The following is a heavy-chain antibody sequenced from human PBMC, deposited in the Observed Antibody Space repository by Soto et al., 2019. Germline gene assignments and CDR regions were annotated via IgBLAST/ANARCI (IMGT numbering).Heavy chain of an antibody. CDR2: IIPIFGTA. D-gene: IGHD3-10*01. CDR1: GGTFSSYA. J-gene: IGHJ4*02. CDR3: ARVPRSIGWFGELLVRDYYFDY. Sequence: SVKVSCKASGGTFSSYAISWVRQAPGQGLEWMGGIIPIFGTANYAQKFQGRVTITADESTSTAYMELSSLRSEDTAVYYCARVPRSIGWFGELLVRDYYFDYWGQGTLVTVSS. V-gene: IGHV1-69*13.